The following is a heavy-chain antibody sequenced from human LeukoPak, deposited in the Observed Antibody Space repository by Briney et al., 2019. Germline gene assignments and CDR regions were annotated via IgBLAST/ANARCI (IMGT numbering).Heavy chain of an antibody. V-gene: IGHV4-34*01. Sequence: SETLSLTCAVYGGSFSGYYWSWIRQPPGKGPEWIGEINHSGSTNYNPSLKSRVTISVDTSKNQFSLKLSSVTAADTAVYYCARQKGLWGQGTLVTVSS. CDR2: INHSGST. J-gene: IGHJ4*02. CDR3: ARQKGL. CDR1: GGSFSGYY.